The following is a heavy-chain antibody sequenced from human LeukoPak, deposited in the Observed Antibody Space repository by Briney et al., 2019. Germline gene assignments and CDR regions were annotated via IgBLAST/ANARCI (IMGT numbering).Heavy chain of an antibody. V-gene: IGHV4-59*08. CDR3: ARGGYSYGYSYYFGY. J-gene: IGHJ4*02. Sequence: SETLSLTCTVSGGSISSYYWSWMRQPPGKGLEWIGYIYYSGSTNYNPSLKSRVTISVDTSKNQFSLKLSSVTAADTAVYYCARGGYSYGYSYYFGYWGQGTLVTVSS. D-gene: IGHD5-18*01. CDR2: IYYSGST. CDR1: GGSISSYY.